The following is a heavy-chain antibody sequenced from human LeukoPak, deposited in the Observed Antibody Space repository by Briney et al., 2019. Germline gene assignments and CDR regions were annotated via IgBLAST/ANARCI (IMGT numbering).Heavy chain of an antibody. CDR2: XXXXXXX. J-gene: IGHJ5*02. CDR3: ARGSTVRYCSSTSCYTNWFDP. V-gene: IGHV4-30-2*01. D-gene: IGHD2-2*02. Sequence: PSETLSLTCAVSGGSISSGGYSWSWIRQPPGXXXXXXXXXXXXXXXYYNPSLKSRVTISVDRSKNQFSLKLSSVTAADTAVYYCARGSTVRYCSSTSCYTNWFDPWGQGTLVTVSS. CDR1: GGSISSGGYS.